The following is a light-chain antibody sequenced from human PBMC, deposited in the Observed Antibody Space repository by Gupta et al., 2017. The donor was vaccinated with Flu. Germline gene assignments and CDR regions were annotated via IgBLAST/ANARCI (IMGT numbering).Light chain of an antibody. Sequence: DSQMTQSPSPLSASVGDRVTITRRASQSIRNYLNWYQQKPGKAPKLLIYDASSLQSAVPSRFSGSGCGTDFTLTISSSQPEDFASYYCQQTYGSSTWTFGQGTKVEIK. J-gene: IGKJ1*01. V-gene: IGKV1-39*01. CDR2: DAS. CDR3: QQTYGSSTWT. CDR1: QSIRNY.